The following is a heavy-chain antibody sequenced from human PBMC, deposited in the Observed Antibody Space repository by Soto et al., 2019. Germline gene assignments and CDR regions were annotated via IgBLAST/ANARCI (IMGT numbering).Heavy chain of an antibody. J-gene: IGHJ4*02. D-gene: IGHD2-15*01. V-gene: IGHV4-31*03. CDR2: IYYSGST. Sequence: PSETLSLTCTVSGGSISSGGYYWSWIRQHPGKGLEWIGYIYYSGSTYYNPSLKSRVTISVDTSKNQFSLKLSSVTAADTAVYYCARTDDGELRFDYWGQGTLVTVYS. CDR3: ARTDDGELRFDY. CDR1: GGSISSGGYY.